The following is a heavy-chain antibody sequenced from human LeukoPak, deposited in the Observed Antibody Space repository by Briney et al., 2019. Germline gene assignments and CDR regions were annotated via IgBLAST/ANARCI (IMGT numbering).Heavy chain of an antibody. Sequence: GGSLRLSCAASGFTFSNAWMSWVRQAPGKGLEWVGRIKSKTDGGTTDYAAPVKGRFTISRDDSKNTLYLQMNSLKTEDTAVYYCTTDQSERYGMDVWGQGTAVTVSS. J-gene: IGHJ6*02. CDR1: GFTFSNAW. CDR3: TTDQSERYGMDV. V-gene: IGHV3-15*01. CDR2: IKSKTDGGTT.